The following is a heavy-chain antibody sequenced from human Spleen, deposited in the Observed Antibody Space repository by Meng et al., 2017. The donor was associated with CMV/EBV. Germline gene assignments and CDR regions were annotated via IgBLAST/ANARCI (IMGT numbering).Heavy chain of an antibody. CDR2: IGHSGST. CDR3: ARGQGAGDAFDI. CDR1: GGSISTSGYY. J-gene: IGHJ3*02. D-gene: IGHD1-26*01. Sequence: PQLQESGPGLVRPSEALSLTCSVSGGSISTSGYYWGWIRQPPGKGLEWIGSIGHSGSTNYNPSLKSRVTISVDTSKNQFSLKLSSVTAADTAVYYCARGQGAGDAFDIWGQGTMVTVSS. V-gene: IGHV4-39*07.